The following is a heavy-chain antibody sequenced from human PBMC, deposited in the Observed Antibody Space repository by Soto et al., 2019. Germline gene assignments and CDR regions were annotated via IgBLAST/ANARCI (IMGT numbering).Heavy chain of an antibody. CDR2: INAHSGGT. J-gene: IGHJ5*02. Sequence: GGSVKVSRKASGFSFTGFYIHWLRPAPGQGLEWMGWINAHSGGTEYAQKFQGRVTLTRDTSIATAYLTLTSLTSDDTALYYCAKDLTRQLAYWLDPWGQGTQVTVSS. V-gene: IGHV1-2*02. CDR3: AKDLTRQLAYWLDP. CDR1: GFSFTGFY. D-gene: IGHD6-6*01.